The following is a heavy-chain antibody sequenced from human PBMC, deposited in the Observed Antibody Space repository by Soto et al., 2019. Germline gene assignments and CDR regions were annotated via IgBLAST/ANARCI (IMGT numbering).Heavy chain of an antibody. D-gene: IGHD3-22*01. CDR3: ARGWGYDSTDYYYAY. CDR1: GGSFNRHT. Sequence: VQLVQSGAEVRKPGSSVRVSCNASGGSFNRHTISWVRQAPGQGLEWMGGIIPIFGTANHAQKFQGRVTIIADESTSTVYMELSSLRSDDTAIYYCARGWGYDSTDYYYAYWGQGTLVIVSS. J-gene: IGHJ4*02. CDR2: IIPIFGTA. V-gene: IGHV1-69*01.